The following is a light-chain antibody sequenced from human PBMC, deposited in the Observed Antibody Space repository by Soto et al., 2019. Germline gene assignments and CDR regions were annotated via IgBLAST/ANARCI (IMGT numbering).Light chain of an antibody. CDR2: EGS. J-gene: IGLJ1*01. Sequence: QSVLTQPASVSGSPGQSITITCTGTSRDVGSYNLVSWYQQNAGKAPKLMIYEGSKRPSGVSSRLSGSKSGDTASLTISGLQAEDEADYYCCSYAGSSTYVFGGGTKVTVL. V-gene: IGLV2-23*01. CDR3: CSYAGSSTYV. CDR1: SRDVGSYNL.